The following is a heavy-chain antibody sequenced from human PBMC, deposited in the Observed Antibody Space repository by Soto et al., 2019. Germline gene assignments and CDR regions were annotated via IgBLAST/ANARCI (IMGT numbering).Heavy chain of an antibody. CDR2: MYYSGST. V-gene: IGHV4-59*01. CDR3: ARGYYYDNSGPFDF. Sequence: QVYLQQSGPGLVKPSETLSLTCTVSGVSISGYYWSWVRQPPGKVLEWIGYMYYSGSTNYNPSLKSRVTISVDTSNNQFSLKLSSVTAADTAVYYCARGYYYDNSGPFDFWGQGTLVPVSS. D-gene: IGHD3-22*01. J-gene: IGHJ4*02. CDR1: GVSISGYY.